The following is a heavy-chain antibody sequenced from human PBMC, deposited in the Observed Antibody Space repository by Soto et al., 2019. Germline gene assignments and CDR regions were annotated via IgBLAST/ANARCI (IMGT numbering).Heavy chain of an antibody. CDR3: ARSPGIAYGPFDP. J-gene: IGHJ5*02. D-gene: IGHD6-13*01. Sequence: TLYPTGTVSGGYLSSSSYYWGWIRQPPGKGLEWIGSIYYSGSTYYNPSLKSRVTISVDTSKNQFSLKLSSVTAADTAVYYCARSPGIAYGPFDPWGQGTLVTVSS. CDR1: GGYLSSSSYY. V-gene: IGHV4-39*01. CDR2: IYYSGST.